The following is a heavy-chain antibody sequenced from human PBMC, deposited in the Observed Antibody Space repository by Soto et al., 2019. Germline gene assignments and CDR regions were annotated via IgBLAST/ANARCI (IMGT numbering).Heavy chain of an antibody. CDR2: ISSNGGST. CDR1: GFTFSSYA. D-gene: IGHD2-2*01. CDR3: ARDSCSSTSCYAGRGYYYYYGMDV. V-gene: IGHV3-64*01. J-gene: IGHJ6*02. Sequence: PGGSLRLSCAASGFTFSSYAMHWVRQAPGKGLEYVSAISSNGGSTYYANSVKGRFTISRDNSKNTLYLQMGSLRAEDMAVYYCARDSCSSTSCYAGRGYYYYYGMDVWGQGTTVTVSS.